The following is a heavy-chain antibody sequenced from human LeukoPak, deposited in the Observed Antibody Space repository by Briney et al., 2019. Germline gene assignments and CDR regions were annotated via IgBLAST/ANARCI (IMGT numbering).Heavy chain of an antibody. J-gene: IGHJ4*02. CDR2: IKKTGSET. D-gene: IGHD2-15*01. CDR3: AREDGYCSGGNCYSYFDS. V-gene: IGHV3-7*01. CDR1: GFTFSNYA. Sequence: GGSLRLSCAGSGFTFSNYAMNWVRQAPGKGLEWVAYIKKTGSETYYVDSVKGRFTITRDNARNSLFLQMNSLRAEDTAVYYCAREDGYCSGGNCYSYFDSWGQGALVTVSS.